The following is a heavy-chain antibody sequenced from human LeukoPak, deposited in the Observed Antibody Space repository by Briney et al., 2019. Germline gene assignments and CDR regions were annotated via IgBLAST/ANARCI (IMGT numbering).Heavy chain of an antibody. J-gene: IGHJ6*03. D-gene: IGHD4-17*01. CDR1: GYNFLTFW. Sequence: GESLKISCETSGYNFLTFWIAWVRQMPGKGLEWMGVIYPGDSDTRYSPSFQGQVSISVDMSLNTAYLQWRSLRASDTAMYYCARLLDYDSTYYCMDVWGIGTSVIVS. CDR3: ARLLDYDSTYYCMDV. CDR2: IYPGDSDT. V-gene: IGHV5-51*01.